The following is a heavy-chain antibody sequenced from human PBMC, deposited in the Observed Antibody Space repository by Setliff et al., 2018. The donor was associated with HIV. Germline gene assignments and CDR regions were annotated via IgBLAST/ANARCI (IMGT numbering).Heavy chain of an antibody. D-gene: IGHD3-22*01. CDR3: AREDHYDRFLDH. V-gene: IGHV1-18*01. Sequence: ASVKVSCKASGYTFSSYGVSWVRQAPGQGLEWMGWISAYNDNTNYAQKFQGRVAMTRDTSISTAYMDLTRLRSDDTAVYYCAREDHYDRFLDHWGQGALVTVSS. J-gene: IGHJ5*02. CDR2: ISAYNDNT. CDR1: GYTFSSYG.